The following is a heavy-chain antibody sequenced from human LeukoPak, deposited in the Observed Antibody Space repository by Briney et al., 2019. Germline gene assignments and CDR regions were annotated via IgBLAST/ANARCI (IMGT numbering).Heavy chain of an antibody. CDR3: APDLSY. J-gene: IGHJ4*02. Sequence: GGSLRLSCAASGFTFSTYEMNWVRQAPGKGLEWVSYISSSGNTIYYADSVKGRFTISRDNAKSSLYLQMNSLRAEDTALYFCAPDLSYWGQGTLVTVSS. V-gene: IGHV3-48*03. CDR1: GFTFSTYE. CDR2: ISSSGNTI.